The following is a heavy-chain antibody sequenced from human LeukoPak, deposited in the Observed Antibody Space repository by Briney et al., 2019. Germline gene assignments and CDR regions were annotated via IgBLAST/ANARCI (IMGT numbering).Heavy chain of an antibody. Sequence: GGSLRLSCAASGFTFSSYSMNWVRQAPGKGLEWVSSISTGSTYIYYADSVKGRFTISRDNAKNSLYLQMSSLRAEDTAVYYCARDPPFIIGTTFFDYWGQGTLVTVSS. CDR3: ARDPPFIIGTTFFDY. D-gene: IGHD1-20*01. J-gene: IGHJ4*02. V-gene: IGHV3-21*01. CDR2: ISTGSTYI. CDR1: GFTFSSYS.